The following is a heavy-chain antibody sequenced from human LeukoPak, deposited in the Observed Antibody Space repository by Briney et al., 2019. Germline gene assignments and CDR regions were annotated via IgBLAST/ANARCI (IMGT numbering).Heavy chain of an antibody. CDR3: ARARALNWGSISTQNYYFDL. V-gene: IGHV3-74*01. CDR2: INTDGSTT. Sequence: GGSLRLSCAASGFAISSYWLHWVRQVPGKGLVWVSRINTDGSTTSYADSVKGRFTISRDIAKNTLYLQMNSLRAEAMAVYYCARARALNWGSISTQNYYFDLWGRGTLVTVSS. D-gene: IGHD7-27*01. J-gene: IGHJ2*01. CDR1: GFAISSYW.